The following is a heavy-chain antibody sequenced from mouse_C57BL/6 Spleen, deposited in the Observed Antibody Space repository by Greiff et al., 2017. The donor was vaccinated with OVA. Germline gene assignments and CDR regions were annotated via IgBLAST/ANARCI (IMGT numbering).Heavy chain of an antibody. CDR2: IDPADGDT. CDR3: ARSITPLDY. V-gene: IGHV14-2*01. Sequence: VQLKESGAELVKPGASVKLSCTASGFNFNDYYMHWVKQRTEQGLEWIGRIDPADGDTKYAPKFKGKATLTAETSSNTAYLQLSSLTSEDTAVYYCARSITPLDYWGKGTTLTVSS. D-gene: IGHD1-1*01. J-gene: IGHJ2*01. CDR1: GFNFNDYY.